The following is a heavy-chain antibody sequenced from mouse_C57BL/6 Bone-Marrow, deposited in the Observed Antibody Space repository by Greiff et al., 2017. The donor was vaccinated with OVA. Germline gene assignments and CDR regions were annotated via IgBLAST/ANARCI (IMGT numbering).Heavy chain of an antibody. CDR1: GYTFTSYW. D-gene: IGHD1-1*01. Sequence: QVQLQQSGAELVRPGSSVKLSCKASGYTFTSYWIHWVKQRPIQGLEWIGNIDPSDSETHYNQKFKDKATLTVDKSSSTAYMQLSSLTSEDSAVYYCARVPTVVADYAMDYWGQGTSVTVSS. CDR3: ARVPTVVADYAMDY. V-gene: IGHV1-52*01. CDR2: IDPSDSET. J-gene: IGHJ4*01.